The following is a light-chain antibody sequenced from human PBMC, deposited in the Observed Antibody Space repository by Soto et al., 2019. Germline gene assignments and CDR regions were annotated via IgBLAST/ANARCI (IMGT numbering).Light chain of an antibody. CDR3: LQVTHFPWT. V-gene: IGKV2-24*01. CDR2: EIS. J-gene: IGKJ1*01. Sequence: DIVMTQTPLSSPVTLGQPASISCRSSQSLVHSDGNTYLRWLQQRSGQPPRLLIHEISNRFPGVPDRFTGSGAGEDFTLTISRVEAEDVGVYYCLQVTHFPWTFGQGTKVETK. CDR1: QSLVHSDGNTY.